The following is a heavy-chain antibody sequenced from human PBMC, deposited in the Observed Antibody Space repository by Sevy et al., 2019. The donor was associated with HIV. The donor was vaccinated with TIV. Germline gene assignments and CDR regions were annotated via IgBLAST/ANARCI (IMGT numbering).Heavy chain of an antibody. CDR1: GFTFSRYG. J-gene: IGHJ6*02. D-gene: IGHD6-13*01. CDR2: ISNDGSDK. Sequence: RLSCAAAGFTFSRYGMHWARQAPGKGLEWVAVISNDGSDKEYADSVKGRFTVSRDNSKDTVYLQMNSLRPEDTAVYYCANSRGRYEGSSWLYYYYLMDVWGQGTTVTVSS. V-gene: IGHV3-30*18. CDR3: ANSRGRYEGSSWLYYYYLMDV.